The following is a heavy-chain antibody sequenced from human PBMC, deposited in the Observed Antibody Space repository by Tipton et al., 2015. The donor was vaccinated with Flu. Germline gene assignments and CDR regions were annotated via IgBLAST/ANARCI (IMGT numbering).Heavy chain of an antibody. J-gene: IGHJ5*02. V-gene: IGHV4-4*02. D-gene: IGHD4-11*01. Sequence: GSLRLSCALSGASVTDTNWWAWFRQPPGKGLEWIGEVLHTGTSNYSPSLKSRLTVSVDKYRNEFSLQLTSVTAADTAVYYCARRDYSNYVSEPKNWFDPWGQGTLVTVSS. CDR3: ARRDYSNYVSEPKNWFDP. CDR2: VLHTGTS. CDR1: GASVTDTNW.